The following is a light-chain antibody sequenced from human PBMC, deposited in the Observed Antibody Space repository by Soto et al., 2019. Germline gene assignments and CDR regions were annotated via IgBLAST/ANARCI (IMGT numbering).Light chain of an antibody. CDR2: GAS. CDR1: QSVSNDC. V-gene: IGKV3-20*01. Sequence: SSKSPGIVPLSLGERAALSYTASQSVSNDCLAWYQQKPGQAPRLLIYGASTSATDGPDRCSGSGSGADVTLTTSRLEPEDFAVYYCQQYGSSPPRTFGQGTKVDIK. J-gene: IGKJ1*01. CDR3: QQYGSSPPRT.